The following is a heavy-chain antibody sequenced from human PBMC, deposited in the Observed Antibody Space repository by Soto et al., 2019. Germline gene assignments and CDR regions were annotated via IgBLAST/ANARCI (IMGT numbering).Heavy chain of an antibody. Sequence: EVPLVESGGGLVQPGGSLRLSCAASGFTIGDYWMSWVRQAPGKGLEWVANIKQDGSEKYYVDSVKGRFTISSDSAKNSLYLQMNSLRGEDTAVYYCARTRVVVVPDNCDHWGQGTLFTVSS. CDR3: ARTRVVVVPDNCDH. CDR2: IKQDGSEK. V-gene: IGHV3-7*01. CDR1: GFTIGDYW. D-gene: IGHD2-15*01. J-gene: IGHJ4*02.